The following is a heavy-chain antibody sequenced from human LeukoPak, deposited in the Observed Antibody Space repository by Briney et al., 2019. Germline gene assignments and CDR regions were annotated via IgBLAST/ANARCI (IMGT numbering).Heavy chain of an antibody. V-gene: IGHV4-59*01. CDR3: ASTHYYGSGSYSIDY. D-gene: IGHD3-10*01. CDR1: GGSIGTYY. Sequence: SETLSLTCTVSGGSIGTYYWSWIRQPPGKGLEWIGYIYYSGSTNYNPSLKSRVTISVDTSKNQFSLKLSSVTAADTAVYYCASTHYYGSGSYSIDYWGQGTLVTVSS. J-gene: IGHJ4*02. CDR2: IYYSGST.